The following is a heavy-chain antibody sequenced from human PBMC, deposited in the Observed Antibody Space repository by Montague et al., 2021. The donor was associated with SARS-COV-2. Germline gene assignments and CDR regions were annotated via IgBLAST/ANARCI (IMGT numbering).Heavy chain of an antibody. Sequence: SETLSLTCTVSGGSISSSTYYWGWIHQPPGKGLEWIGSIYYSGSTYYNPSLKSRVTIFVDTSKNQFSLKLSSVTAADTAVYYCARHGWGWLRLLKPFDYWGQGTLVTVSS. CDR3: ARHGWGWLRLLKPFDY. J-gene: IGHJ4*02. CDR2: IYYSGST. V-gene: IGHV4-39*01. CDR1: GGSISSSTYY. D-gene: IGHD5-12*01.